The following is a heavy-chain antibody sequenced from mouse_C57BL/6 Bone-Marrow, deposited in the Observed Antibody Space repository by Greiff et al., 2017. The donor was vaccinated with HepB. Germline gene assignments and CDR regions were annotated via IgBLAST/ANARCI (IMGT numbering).Heavy chain of an antibody. CDR1: GFNITDYY. V-gene: IGHV14-1*01. CDR3: TTAHYYGSSYEDY. J-gene: IGHJ2*01. D-gene: IGHD1-1*01. CDR2: IDPEDGDT. Sequence: VQLQQSGAELVRPGASVKLSCTASGFNITDYYMHWVKQRPEQGLEWIGRIDPEDGDTEYAPKFQGKATMTADTSSNTAYLQLSSLTSEDTAVYYCTTAHYYGSSYEDYWGQGTTLTVSS.